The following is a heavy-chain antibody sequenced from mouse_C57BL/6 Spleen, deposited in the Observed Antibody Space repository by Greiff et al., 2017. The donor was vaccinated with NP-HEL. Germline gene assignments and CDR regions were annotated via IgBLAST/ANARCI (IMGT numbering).Heavy chain of an antibody. D-gene: IGHD3-2*02. V-gene: IGHV1-64*01. Sequence: QVQLKQPGAELVKPGASVKLSCKASGYTFTSYWMHWVKQRPGQGLEWIGMIHPNSGSTNYNEKFKSKATLTVDKSSSTAYMQLSSLTSEDSAVYYCASGDSSGYGYWGQGTTLTVSS. J-gene: IGHJ2*01. CDR2: IHPNSGST. CDR1: GYTFTSYW. CDR3: ASGDSSGYGY.